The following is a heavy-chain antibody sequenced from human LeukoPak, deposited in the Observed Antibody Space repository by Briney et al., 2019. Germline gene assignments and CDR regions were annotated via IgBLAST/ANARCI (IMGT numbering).Heavy chain of an antibody. CDR3: ARIPPYSSGGYYFDY. CDR1: GFSLRTVGMR. Sequence: SGPTLVISTQTLTLTCTFSGFSLRTVGMRVSWIRQPPGKALDWLARFDWDDDKFYSTSLKTRLSISEDTSKNQVVLTMTNMYPVDTATYYCARIPPYSSGGYYFDYWGQGTLVTVSS. V-gene: IGHV2-70*04. J-gene: IGHJ4*02. CDR2: FDWDDDK. D-gene: IGHD6-19*01.